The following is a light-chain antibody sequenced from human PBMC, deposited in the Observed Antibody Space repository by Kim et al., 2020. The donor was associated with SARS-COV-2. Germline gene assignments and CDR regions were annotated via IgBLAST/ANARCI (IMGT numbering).Light chain of an antibody. CDR2: DVS. CDR3: CSYAGSYIYV. Sequence: QSALTQPASVSGSPGQSITISCTGTSSDVASYNYVSWYQQHPGRAPKLMIYDVSNRPSGVSNRFSGSKSGNTASLTISGLQAEDEADYYCCSYAGSYIYVIGTGTKVTVL. V-gene: IGLV2-14*03. CDR1: SSDVASYNY. J-gene: IGLJ1*01.